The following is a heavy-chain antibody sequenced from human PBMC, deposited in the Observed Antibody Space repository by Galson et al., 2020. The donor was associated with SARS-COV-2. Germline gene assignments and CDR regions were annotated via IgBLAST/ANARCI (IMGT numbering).Heavy chain of an antibody. D-gene: IGHD2-2*01. V-gene: IGHV3-64*01. Sequence: GGSLRLSCAASGFIFGNYAMHWVRQAPGKGLEYVSGVSSDGETTYYAKSRKDRFIISRDNSKNMFYLQLGSLREEDSAVYFCARGNVAVPAAPIYNWFDPWGQGTLVTVSS. CDR1: GFIFGNYA. CDR3: ARGNVAVPAAPIYNWFDP. CDR2: VSSDGETT. J-gene: IGHJ5*02.